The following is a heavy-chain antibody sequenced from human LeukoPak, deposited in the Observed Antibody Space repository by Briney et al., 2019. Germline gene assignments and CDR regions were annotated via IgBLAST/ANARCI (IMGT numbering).Heavy chain of an antibody. J-gene: IGHJ4*02. Sequence: GGSLRLSCAASGFTFSSYAMHWVRQAPGKGPEWVAVISYDGSNKYYADSVKGRFTISRDNSKNTLYLQMNSLRAEDTAVYYCAREVEDSSDYWGQGTLVTVSS. D-gene: IGHD1-26*01. CDR1: GFTFSSYA. V-gene: IGHV3-30-3*01. CDR2: ISYDGSNK. CDR3: AREVEDSSDY.